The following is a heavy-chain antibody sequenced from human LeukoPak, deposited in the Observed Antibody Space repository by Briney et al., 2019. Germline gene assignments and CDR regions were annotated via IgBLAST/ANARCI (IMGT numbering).Heavy chain of an antibody. Sequence: GASVKVSCKASGYTFTGYYMHWVRQAPGQGLEWLGWINPNSGGTNYAQKFQGRVTMTRDTSISTAYMELSRLRSDDTAVYYCARETRDYDILTGFDYWGQGTLVTVSS. CDR3: ARETRDYDILTGFDY. CDR2: INPNSGGT. CDR1: GYTFTGYY. J-gene: IGHJ4*02. V-gene: IGHV1-2*02. D-gene: IGHD3-9*01.